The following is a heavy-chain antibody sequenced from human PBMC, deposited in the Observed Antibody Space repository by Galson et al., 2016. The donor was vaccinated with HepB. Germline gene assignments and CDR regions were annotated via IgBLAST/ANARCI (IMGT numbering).Heavy chain of an antibody. Sequence: SVKVSCKASGYIFSRYALHWLRQAPGQRLEWMGWINVGNENTKYSQKFRGRITISTDTSADIVYMELRSLISEDTAMYYCAKSSGQLVSPPPDYWGQGTLVTVSS. D-gene: IGHD6-6*01. CDR3: AKSSGQLVSPPPDY. CDR2: INVGNENT. V-gene: IGHV1-3*01. CDR1: GYIFSRYA. J-gene: IGHJ4*02.